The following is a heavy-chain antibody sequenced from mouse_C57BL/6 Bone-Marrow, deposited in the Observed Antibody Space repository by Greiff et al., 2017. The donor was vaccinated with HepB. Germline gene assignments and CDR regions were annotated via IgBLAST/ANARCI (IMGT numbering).Heavy chain of an antibody. CDR1: GFTFSNYW. D-gene: IGHD1-1*01. Sequence: EVKLVESGGGLVQPGGSMKLSCVASGFTFSNYWMNWVRQSPEKGLEWVAQIRLKSDNYATHYAESVKGRFTISRDDSKSSVYLQMNNLRAEDTGIYYCTVDGNTYFDYWGQGTTLAVSS. V-gene: IGHV6-3*01. CDR2: IRLKSDNYAT. J-gene: IGHJ2*01. CDR3: TVDGNTYFDY.